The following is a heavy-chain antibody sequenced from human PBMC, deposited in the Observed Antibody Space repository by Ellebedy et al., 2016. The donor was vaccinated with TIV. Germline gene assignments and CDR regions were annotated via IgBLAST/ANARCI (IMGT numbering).Heavy chain of an antibody. Sequence: PGGSLRLSCAASGFTFSSYGMHWVRQAPGKGLEWVAVISYDGSNKYYAASVKGRFTISRDNSKNTLYLQMNSLRAEDTAVYYCARSLYDSSGYYWDWFDPWGQGTLVTVSS. D-gene: IGHD3-22*01. CDR2: ISYDGSNK. V-gene: IGHV3-30*03. J-gene: IGHJ5*02. CDR1: GFTFSSYG. CDR3: ARSLYDSSGYYWDWFDP.